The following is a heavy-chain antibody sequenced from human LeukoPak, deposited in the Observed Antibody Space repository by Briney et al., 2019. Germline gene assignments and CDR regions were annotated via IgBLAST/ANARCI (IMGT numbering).Heavy chain of an antibody. D-gene: IGHD3-22*01. Sequence: GGSLRLSCAASGFTFDDYAMHWVRQAPGKGLEWASGISWNSGSIGYADSVKGRFTISRDNAKNSLYLQMNSLRAEDTALYYCAKDAPSCDSSGYYTGLRAFDIWGQGTMVTVSS. J-gene: IGHJ3*02. CDR2: ISWNSGSI. CDR1: GFTFDDYA. CDR3: AKDAPSCDSSGYYTGLRAFDI. V-gene: IGHV3-9*01.